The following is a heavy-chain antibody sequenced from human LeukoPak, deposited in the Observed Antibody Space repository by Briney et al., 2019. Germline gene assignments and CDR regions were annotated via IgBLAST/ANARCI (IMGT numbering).Heavy chain of an antibody. CDR1: GFTFSSYG. CDR2: IWYDGSNK. CDR3: AKDYGSGYSALDY. V-gene: IGHV3-33*03. J-gene: IGHJ4*02. D-gene: IGHD3-22*01. Sequence: GRSLRLSCAASGFTFSSYGMHWVRQAPGKGLEWVAVIWYDGSNKYYADSVKGRFTISRDNAKNSLYLQMNSLRAEDTALYYCAKDYGSGYSALDYWGQGTLVTVSS.